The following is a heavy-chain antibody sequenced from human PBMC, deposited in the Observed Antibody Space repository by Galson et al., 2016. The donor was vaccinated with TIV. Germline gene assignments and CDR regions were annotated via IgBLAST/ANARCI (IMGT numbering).Heavy chain of an antibody. J-gene: IGHJ6*02. CDR2: IYPDGSDT. D-gene: IGHD2-2*01. Sequence: QSGAEVKKPGESLKISCKGSGYSFSSYWIAWVRQMPGKGLEWMGIIYPDGSDTTYSPSFQGQVTISVDKSISTAYLQWSSLKASDTAIYYCARGVVQATAIYGMDVWGQGTTVTVSS. CDR1: GYSFSSYW. CDR3: ARGVVQATAIYGMDV. V-gene: IGHV5-51*01.